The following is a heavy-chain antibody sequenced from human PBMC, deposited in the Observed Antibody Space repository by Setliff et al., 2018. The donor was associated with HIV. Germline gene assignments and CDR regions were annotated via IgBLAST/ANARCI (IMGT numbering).Heavy chain of an antibody. CDR3: ARLGYSGSLVGAFDI. D-gene: IGHD1-26*01. CDR1: GYSISSGYY. Sequence: PSETLSLTCTVSGYSISSGYYWGWIRQPPGKGLEWIGSIYHSGITYYHSSLKSRVTISVDTSKNQFSLNLTAVTAADTAVYYCARLGYSGSLVGAFDIWGQGTMVTVSS. J-gene: IGHJ3*02. CDR2: IYHSGIT. V-gene: IGHV4-38-2*02.